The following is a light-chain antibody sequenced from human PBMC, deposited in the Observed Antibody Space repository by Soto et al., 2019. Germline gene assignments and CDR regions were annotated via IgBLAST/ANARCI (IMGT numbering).Light chain of an antibody. V-gene: IGKV1-5*03. CDR1: QSIGGS. Sequence: DIQMTQSPSTLSASVGDRVTITCRASQSIGGSLAWYQQKPGKAPKLLIYEASNLKSGVPSRFSGSGSGTEYTLIISSLQPADSASYYCQQYNGYWTFGQGTRVEIK. CDR3: QQYNGYWT. CDR2: EAS. J-gene: IGKJ1*01.